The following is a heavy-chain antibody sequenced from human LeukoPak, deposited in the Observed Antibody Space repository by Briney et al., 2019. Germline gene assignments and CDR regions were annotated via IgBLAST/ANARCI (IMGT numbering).Heavy chain of an antibody. V-gene: IGHV4-59*01. CDR3: ARGQWLYWYFDL. D-gene: IGHD6-19*01. Sequence: SETLSLTCTVSGASISSYYWSWIRQPPGRGLEWIGYIYRGSTKYNPSLKSRVTISVDTSKNQFSLKLSSVTAADTAVYYCARGQWLYWYFDLWGRGTLVTVSS. CDR2: IYRGST. J-gene: IGHJ2*01. CDR1: GASISSYY.